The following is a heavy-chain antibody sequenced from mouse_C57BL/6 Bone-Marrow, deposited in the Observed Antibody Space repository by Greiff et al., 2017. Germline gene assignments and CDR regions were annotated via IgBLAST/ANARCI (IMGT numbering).Heavy chain of an antibody. J-gene: IGHJ2*01. Sequence: VQLQQPGAELVKPGASVKMSCKASGYTFTSYWITWVKQRPGQGLEWIGDIYPGSGSTNYNEKFKSKATLTVDTSSSTASMQLSSLTSEASAVYYCASWDGNYVGDYWGQGTTLTVSS. CDR2: IYPGSGST. D-gene: IGHD2-1*01. CDR3: ASWDGNYVGDY. V-gene: IGHV1-55*01. CDR1: GYTFTSYW.